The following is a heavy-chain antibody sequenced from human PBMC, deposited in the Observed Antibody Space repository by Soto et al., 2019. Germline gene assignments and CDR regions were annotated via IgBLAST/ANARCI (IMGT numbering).Heavy chain of an antibody. CDR1: GFTFRGYG. J-gene: IGHJ6*02. D-gene: IGHD5-18*01. V-gene: IGHV3-30*18. CDR3: ANSEYSRYKNIDV. Sequence: VGSLRLSCAASGFTFRGYGMHWVRQAPGRGLEWVALISYDGSIKYYADSVRGRFTISRDNSKNTLYLQMNSLRAEDTAVYYCANSEYSRYKNIDVWGQGTTVTVSS. CDR2: ISYDGSIK.